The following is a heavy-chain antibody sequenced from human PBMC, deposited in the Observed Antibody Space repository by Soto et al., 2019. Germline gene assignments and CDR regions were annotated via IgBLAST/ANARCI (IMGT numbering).Heavy chain of an antibody. CDR2: IYYSGST. V-gene: IGHV4-59*01. Sequence: QVQLQELGPGLVKPSETLSLTCTVSGVSISSYYWSWIRQPPGKGLEWIGYIYYSGSTNYNPSLKSRVTISVDTSKNQFSLKLSSVTAADTAVYYCARGRGGYFDLWGRGTLVTVSS. CDR1: GVSISSYY. J-gene: IGHJ2*01. CDR3: ARGRGGYFDL.